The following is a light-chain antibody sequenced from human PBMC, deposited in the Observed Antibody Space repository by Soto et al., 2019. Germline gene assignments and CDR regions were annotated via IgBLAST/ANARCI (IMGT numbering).Light chain of an antibody. J-gene: IGKJ4*01. CDR3: QQYCSAPLT. CDR1: QSVLYSSNNKNY. Sequence: DIVMTQSPDSLAVSLGERATINCKSSQSVLYSSNNKNYLAWYQQKPGQPPKLLIYWASTRESGVPDRFSGSGSGTDFTLTISSPQAEDVAVYYCQQYCSAPLTFGGGTKVEIK. V-gene: IGKV4-1*01. CDR2: WAS.